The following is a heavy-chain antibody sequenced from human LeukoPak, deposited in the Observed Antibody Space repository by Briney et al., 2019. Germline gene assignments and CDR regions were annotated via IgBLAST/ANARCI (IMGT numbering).Heavy chain of an antibody. J-gene: IGHJ6*03. D-gene: IGHD6-19*01. Sequence: SVKVSCKASGGTFSSYAISWVRQAPGQGLEWMGGIIPIFGTANYAQKLQGRVTMTTDTSTSTAYMELRSLRSDDTAVYYCARDSSGWQSYYYYYMDVWGKGTTVTISS. CDR2: IIPIFGTA. CDR1: GGTFSSYA. CDR3: ARDSSGWQSYYYYYMDV. V-gene: IGHV1-69*05.